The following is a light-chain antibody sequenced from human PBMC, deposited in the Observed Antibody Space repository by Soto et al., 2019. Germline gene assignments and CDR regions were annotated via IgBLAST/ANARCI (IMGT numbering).Light chain of an antibody. Sequence: QSALTQPASVSGSPGRSITISCTGTSSDVGGNNYVSWFQQHPGKAPNLLIYEVSNRPSGVSNRFSGSNSGNTASLTISGLQAEDEADYYCSSYTTNTTRVFGGGTKLTVL. V-gene: IGLV2-14*01. CDR3: SSYTTNTTRV. CDR2: EVS. J-gene: IGLJ3*02. CDR1: SSDVGGNNY.